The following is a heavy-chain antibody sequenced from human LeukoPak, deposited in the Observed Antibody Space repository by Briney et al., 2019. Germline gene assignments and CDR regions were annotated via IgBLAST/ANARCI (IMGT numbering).Heavy chain of an antibody. CDR3: ARGGIQSTVAAFDY. Sequence: GGSLRLSCAASGFTFSHYAMHWVRQAPGKGPEYVSTISTNGGITYYANSVKGRFTISRDNSKNTLYLQMGSLRADDMAVYYCARGGIQSTVAAFDYWGQGTLVTVSS. CDR1: GFTFSHYA. CDR2: ISTNGGIT. V-gene: IGHV3-64*01. D-gene: IGHD4-23*01. J-gene: IGHJ4*02.